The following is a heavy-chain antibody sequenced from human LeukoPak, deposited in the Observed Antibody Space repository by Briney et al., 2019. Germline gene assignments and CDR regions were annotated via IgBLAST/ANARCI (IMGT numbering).Heavy chain of an antibody. CDR1: GYSLSDLS. D-gene: IGHD1-1*01. V-gene: IGHV1-24*01. J-gene: IGHJ3*02. Sequence: ASVEVSCRVSGYSLSDLSIHWVRDVAGKGLEWMGGFEPEEGEHGETIYAQKFENRLTLTEDTAVDTAYMELISLTSEDTAVYYCATDRLEIYALHIWGQGTVVTVSS. CDR2: FEPEEGEHGET. CDR3: ATDRLEIYALHI.